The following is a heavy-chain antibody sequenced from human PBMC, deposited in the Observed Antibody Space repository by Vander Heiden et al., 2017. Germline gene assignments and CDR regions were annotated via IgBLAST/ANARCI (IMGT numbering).Heavy chain of an antibody. V-gene: IGHV1-69*01. J-gene: IGHJ1*01. Sequence: QVQLVQSGAEVKKPGSQVKVSCKAPGGTFSRYAISWVRHAPGQGLGWMGGIIPIFGTANYAQKFQGRVTITADESTSTAYMELSSLRSEDTAVYYCARGSYYDILTGYYRVEYFQHWGQGTLVTVSS. CDR3: ARGSYYDILTGYYRVEYFQH. CDR1: GGTFSRYA. D-gene: IGHD3-9*01. CDR2: IIPIFGTA.